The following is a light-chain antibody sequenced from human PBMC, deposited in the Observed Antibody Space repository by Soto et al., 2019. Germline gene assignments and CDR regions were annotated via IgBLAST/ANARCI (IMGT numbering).Light chain of an antibody. CDR2: DAS. CDR3: QHYDHLPIT. J-gene: IGKJ5*01. CDR1: HSINDW. Sequence: DIQMTQSPSTLSASVGDRVTIXXRARHSINDWLAWYQQKPGRAPRVXLYDASSLETGVPSRFSGSGSGTDFTLTISSLQPEDVATYYCQHYDHLPITFGQGTRLEIK. V-gene: IGKV1-33*01.